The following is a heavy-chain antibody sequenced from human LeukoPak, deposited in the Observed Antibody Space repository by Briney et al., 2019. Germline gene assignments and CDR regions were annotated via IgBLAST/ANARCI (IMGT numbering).Heavy chain of an antibody. CDR1: GGSISSGSYY. CDR3: ARDQSSGWTYYFDY. Sequence: SQTLCLTCAVSGGSISSGSYYWGWIRQPAGKGLEWIVRIYTSGSNNYDPSLKSRVTISVDTSKNQFSLKLSSVTDADTAVYYCARDQSSGWTYYFDYWGQGTLVTVSS. V-gene: IGHV4-61*02. D-gene: IGHD6-19*01. J-gene: IGHJ4*02. CDR2: IYTSGSN.